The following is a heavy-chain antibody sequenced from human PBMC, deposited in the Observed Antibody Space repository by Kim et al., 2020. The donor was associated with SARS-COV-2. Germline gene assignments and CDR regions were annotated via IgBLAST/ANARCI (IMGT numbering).Heavy chain of an antibody. CDR3: AGAMVRGVIITGGMDV. Sequence: GESLRLSCAASGFTVSSNYMSWVRQAPGKGLEWVSVIYSGGSTYYADSVKGRFTISRDNSKNTLYLQMNSLRAEDTAVYYCAGAMVRGVIITGGMDVWGQGTTVTVSS. D-gene: IGHD3-10*01. V-gene: IGHV3-53*01. CDR1: GFTVSSNY. CDR2: IYSGGST. J-gene: IGHJ6*02.